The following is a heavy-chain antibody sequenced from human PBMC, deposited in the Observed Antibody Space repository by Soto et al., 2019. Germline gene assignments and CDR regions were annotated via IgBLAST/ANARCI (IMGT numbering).Heavy chain of an antibody. CDR1: GGTFSSYA. CDR2: IIPIFGTA. D-gene: IGHD5-18*01. J-gene: IGHJ6*02. Sequence: QVQLVQSGAEVKKPGSSVKFSCKASGGTFSSYAISWVRQAPGQGLEWMGGIIPIFGTAHYAQKFQGRVTISADQPTSTAYMELSSLRSEDTAVYYCARCIIKVPGYGYSYGPYYYYYGMDVWGQGPTVTASS. V-gene: IGHV1-69*01. CDR3: ARCIIKVPGYGYSYGPYYYYYGMDV.